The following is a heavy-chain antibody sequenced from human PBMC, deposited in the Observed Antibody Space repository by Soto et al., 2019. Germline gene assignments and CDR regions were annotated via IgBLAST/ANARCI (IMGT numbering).Heavy chain of an antibody. CDR1: GGSISSYY. CDR2: IYYTGST. V-gene: IGHV4-59*01. Sequence: QVQLQESGPGLVKPSETLSLTCTVSGGSISSYYWSWIRQPPGKGLEWIGYIYYTGSTNYNPSLNSRVTISVDTSKNQFALKLSSVTAADTAVYYCARDEGGGYSYPWWFDPWGQGTLVTVSS. D-gene: IGHD5-18*01. J-gene: IGHJ5*02. CDR3: ARDEGGGYSYPWWFDP.